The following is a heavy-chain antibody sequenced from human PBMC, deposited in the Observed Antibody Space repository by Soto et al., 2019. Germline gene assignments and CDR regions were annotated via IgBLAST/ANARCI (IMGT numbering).Heavy chain of an antibody. CDR3: ARGQQLARSLPPRNWFDP. CDR1: GGSISSGGYY. V-gene: IGHV4-31*03. Sequence: VQLQESGPGLVKPSQTLSLTCTVSGGSISSGGYYWSWIRQLPGKGLEWIGYIYYSGSTYYNPSLKVRVSILPDKCKNQFSLKLSSVTAADTAVYYCARGQQLARSLPPRNWFDPWGPGTLVTVSS. D-gene: IGHD6-13*01. J-gene: IGHJ5*02. CDR2: IYYSGST.